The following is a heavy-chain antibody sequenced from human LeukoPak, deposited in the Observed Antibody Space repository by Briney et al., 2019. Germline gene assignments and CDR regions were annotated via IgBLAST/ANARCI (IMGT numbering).Heavy chain of an antibody. D-gene: IGHD1-14*01. Sequence: GGSLRLSCAASGFTFSTYSMNWVRQAPGKGLEWVSSISTSSSYIYYADSVKGRFTISRANAKNSLYLQMNSLKAEDTAVYYCARGTLNIPGEHGAFDYWGQGTLVTVSS. CDR3: ARGTLNIPGEHGAFDY. J-gene: IGHJ4*02. CDR2: ISTSSSYI. CDR1: GFTFSTYS. V-gene: IGHV3-21*01.